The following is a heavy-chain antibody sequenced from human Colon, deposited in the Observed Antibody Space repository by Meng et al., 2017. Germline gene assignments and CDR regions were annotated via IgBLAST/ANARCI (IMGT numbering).Heavy chain of an antibody. J-gene: IGHJ4*02. CDR2: IIPILGIA. V-gene: IGHV1-69*02. Sequence: QVQLVQSGGEVKKPGSSVKVSCKASGGTFSSYTISWVRQAPGQGLEWMGRIIPILGIANYAQKFQGRVTITADKSTSTAYMELSSLTFEDTAVYFCARGRGNQPLFDFWGQGTLVTVPS. CDR3: ARGRGNQPLFDF. CDR1: GGTFSSYT. D-gene: IGHD2/OR15-2a*01.